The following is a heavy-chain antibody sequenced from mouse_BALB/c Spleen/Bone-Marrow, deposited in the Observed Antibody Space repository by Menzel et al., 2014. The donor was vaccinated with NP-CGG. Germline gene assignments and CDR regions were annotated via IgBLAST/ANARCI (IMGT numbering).Heavy chain of an antibody. V-gene: IGHV5-17*02. Sequence: EVQLVESGGGLVQPGGSRKLSCAASGFTFSSFGMHWVRQAPEKGLEWVAYISSGSSTVYYADKVMGRFTISRDNPKNTLFLQITSLRSEDTAMYYCARSGSSSGYFDYWGQGPTLTVSS. D-gene: IGHD1-1*01. J-gene: IGHJ2*01. CDR3: ARSGSSSGYFDY. CDR2: ISSGSSTV. CDR1: GFTFSSFG.